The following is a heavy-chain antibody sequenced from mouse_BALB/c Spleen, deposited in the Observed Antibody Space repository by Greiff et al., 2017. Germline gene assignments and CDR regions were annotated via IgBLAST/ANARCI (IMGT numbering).Heavy chain of an antibody. V-gene: IGHV5-9-4*01. CDR3: ASVRRKEAMDY. J-gene: IGHJ4*01. D-gene: IGHD2-14*01. CDR1: GFTFSSYA. CDR2: ISSGGSYT. Sequence: EVKVVESGGGLVKPGGSLKLSCAASGFTFSSYAMSWVRQSPEKRLEWVAEISSGGSYTYYPDTVTGRFTISRDNAKNTLYLEMSSLRSEATAMYYCASVRRKEAMDYWGQGTSVTVSS.